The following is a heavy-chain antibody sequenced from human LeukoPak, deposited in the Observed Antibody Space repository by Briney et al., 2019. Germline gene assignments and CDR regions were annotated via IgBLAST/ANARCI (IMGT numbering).Heavy chain of an antibody. CDR1: GGSISSYY. Sequence: SETLSLTCTVSGGSISSYYWSWIRQPPGKGLEWIGEINHSGSTNYNPSLKSRVTISVDTSKNQFSLKLSSVTAADTAVYYCARQRIAVAGEIDYWGQGTLVTVSS. J-gene: IGHJ4*02. CDR2: INHSGST. CDR3: ARQRIAVAGEIDY. V-gene: IGHV4-34*01. D-gene: IGHD6-19*01.